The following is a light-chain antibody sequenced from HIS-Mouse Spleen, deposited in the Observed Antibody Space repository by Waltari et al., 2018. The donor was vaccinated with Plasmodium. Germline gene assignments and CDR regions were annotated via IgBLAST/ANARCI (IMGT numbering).Light chain of an antibody. V-gene: IGLV2-23*03. CDR3: CSYAGSSTFV. CDR2: EGS. Sequence: QSALTQPASVSGSPGQSITISCTGTSRDVGSSNLFSWYQQQPGNAPKLMIYEGSKRPSGVSNRFSGSKSGNTASLTISGLQAEDEADYYCCSYAGSSTFVFGGGTKLTVL. J-gene: IGLJ3*02. CDR1: SRDVGSSNL.